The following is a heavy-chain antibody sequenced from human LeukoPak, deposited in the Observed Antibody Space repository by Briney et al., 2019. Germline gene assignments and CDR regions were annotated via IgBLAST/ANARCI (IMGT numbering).Heavy chain of an antibody. CDR2: ISSSGSTI. CDR3: AREVAYDYGNY. D-gene: IGHD3-10*01. V-gene: IGHV3-48*04. CDR1: GFTFSSYW. Sequence: GGSLRLSCAASGFTFSSYWMNWVRQAPGKGLEWVSYISSSGSTIYYADSVKGRFTISRDNAKNSLFLQMNSLRAEDTAVYYCAREVAYDYGNYWGQGTLVTVSS. J-gene: IGHJ4*02.